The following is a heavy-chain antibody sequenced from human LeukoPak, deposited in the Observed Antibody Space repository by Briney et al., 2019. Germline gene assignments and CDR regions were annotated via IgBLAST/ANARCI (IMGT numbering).Heavy chain of an antibody. CDR3: AGSSGWYLAY. CDR1: GFTFSSYL. Sequence: PGGSLRLSCAASGFTFSSYLMHWVRQAPGKGLVWVSRINSDGSSTSYADSVKGRFTISRDNAKNTVYLQMNSLRVEDTAVYYCAGSSGWYLAYWGQGTLVIGSS. D-gene: IGHD6-19*01. CDR2: INSDGSST. J-gene: IGHJ4*02. V-gene: IGHV3-74*01.